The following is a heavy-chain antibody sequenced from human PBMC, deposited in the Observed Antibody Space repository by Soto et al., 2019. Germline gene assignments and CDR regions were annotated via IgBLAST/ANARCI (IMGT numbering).Heavy chain of an antibody. CDR1: GFSFSDYE. J-gene: IGHJ6*02. CDR2: ICFSGSTI. Sequence: EVELVESGGGLVQPGGSLRLSCAASGFSFSDYEMNWVRQAPGKGLEWIAHICFSGSTIYYADSVKGRFSISRDNSKNILYLQLSGLRADDSAVYYCTTRVGFFYAVDVWGQGTTVTVSS. CDR3: TTRVGFFYAVDV. D-gene: IGHD2-15*01. V-gene: IGHV3-48*03.